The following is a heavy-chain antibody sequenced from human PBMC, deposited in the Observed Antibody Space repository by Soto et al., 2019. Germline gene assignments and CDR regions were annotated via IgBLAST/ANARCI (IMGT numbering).Heavy chain of an antibody. CDR2: IIPIFGTA. Sequence: QVQLVQSGAEVKKPGSSVKVSCKASGGTFSSYAISWVRQAPGQGLEWMGGIIPIFGTANYAQKFQGRVTITADESTRTAYMELSSLRSEDRAVYYWARGVGVAGPTNPHFDYWGQGTLVTVSS. D-gene: IGHD6-19*01. V-gene: IGHV1-69*01. CDR1: GGTFSSYA. CDR3: ARGVGVAGPTNPHFDY. J-gene: IGHJ4*02.